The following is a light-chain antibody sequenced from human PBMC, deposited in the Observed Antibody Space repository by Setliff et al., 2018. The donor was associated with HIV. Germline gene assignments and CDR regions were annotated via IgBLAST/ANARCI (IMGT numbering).Light chain of an antibody. CDR3: SSYTSTLYV. V-gene: IGLV2-14*03. Sequence: SVLTQPASVSGSPGQSITISCTGTSSDVGGYNYVSWYQQHPGKAPKLIIYDVSNRPSGVSNRFSGSKSGNTASLTISGLQAEDETDYYCSSYTSTLYVFGSGTKVTVL. CDR1: SSDVGGYNY. J-gene: IGLJ1*01. CDR2: DVS.